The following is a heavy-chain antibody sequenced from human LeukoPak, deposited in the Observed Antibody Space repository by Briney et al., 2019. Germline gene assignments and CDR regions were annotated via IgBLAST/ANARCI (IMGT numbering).Heavy chain of an antibody. D-gene: IGHD4-17*01. J-gene: IGHJ3*02. Sequence: GGSLRLSCAASGFTFSSYSMNWVRQAPGKGLEWVSYISSSISTKYYADSVKGRFTISRDNAKNSLYLQMNSLRDEDTAVYYCAGDPPDYGDYGMGAFDIWGQGTMVTVSS. CDR2: ISSSISTK. V-gene: IGHV3-48*02. CDR1: GFTFSSYS. CDR3: AGDPPDYGDYGMGAFDI.